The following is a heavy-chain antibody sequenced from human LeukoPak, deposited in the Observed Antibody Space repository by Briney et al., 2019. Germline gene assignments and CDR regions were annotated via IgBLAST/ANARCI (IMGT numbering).Heavy chain of an antibody. CDR1: GGSISNYY. V-gene: IGHV4-4*07. J-gene: IGHJ4*02. CDR2: FYTSGTT. D-gene: IGHD3-22*01. CDR3: ARSYYYDSSGYSYFDY. Sequence: SETLSLTCTVSGGSISNYYWSWIRQPAGKGLEWIGRFYTSGTTNYNPSLKSRVTMSEATSKNQFSLKLSSVTAADTAVYYCARSYYYDSSGYSYFDYWGQGTLVTVSS.